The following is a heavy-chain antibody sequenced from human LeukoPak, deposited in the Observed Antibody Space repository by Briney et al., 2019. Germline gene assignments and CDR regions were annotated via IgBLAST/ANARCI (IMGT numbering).Heavy chain of an antibody. CDR2: ISGVGGTT. CDR1: GFIFSDYA. J-gene: IGHJ4*02. V-gene: IGHV3-23*01. CDR3: AKAPRVYCSGGSCFLPY. D-gene: IGHD2-15*01. Sequence: GGSLRLSCAASGFIFSDYAMSWVRQAPGKGLEWVSSISGVGGTTYYAESVKGRFTISRDNSKNTLDLQMNSLRAEDTATYYCAKAPRVYCSGGSCFLPYWGQGALVTVSS.